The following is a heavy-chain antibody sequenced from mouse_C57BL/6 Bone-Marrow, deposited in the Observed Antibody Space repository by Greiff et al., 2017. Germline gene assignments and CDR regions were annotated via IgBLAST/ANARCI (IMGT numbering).Heavy chain of an antibody. CDR1: GFTFSDYG. V-gene: IGHV5-17*01. J-gene: IGHJ4*01. D-gene: IGHD1-1*01. Sequence: EVKVVESGGGLVKPGGSLKLSCAASGFTFSDYGMHWVRQAPEKGLEWVAYISSGSSTIYYADTVKGRFTISRDNAKNTLFLQMTSLRSEDTAMYYCGGYGSHYAMDYWGQGTSVTVSS. CDR2: ISSGSSTI. CDR3: GGYGSHYAMDY.